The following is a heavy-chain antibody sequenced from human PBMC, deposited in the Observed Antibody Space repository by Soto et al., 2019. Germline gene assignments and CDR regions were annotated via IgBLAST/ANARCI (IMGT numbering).Heavy chain of an antibody. CDR3: ARGGQMATIWGGAFDI. D-gene: IGHD5-12*01. CDR2: IIPIFGTA. V-gene: IGHV1-69*13. Sequence: PGASVKVSCKASGYTFSSYAISWVRQAPGQGLEWMGGIIPIFGTANYAQKFQGRVTITADESTSTAYMELSSLRSEDTAVYYCARGGQMATIWGGAFDIWGQGTMVTVSS. J-gene: IGHJ3*02. CDR1: GYTFSSYA.